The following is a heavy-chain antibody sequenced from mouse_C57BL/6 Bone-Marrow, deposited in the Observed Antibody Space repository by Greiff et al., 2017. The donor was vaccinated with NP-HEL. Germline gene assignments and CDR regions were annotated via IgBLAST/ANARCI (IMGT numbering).Heavy chain of an antibody. CDR3: ARGIPITTVVAEGFDY. CDR1: GYTFTDYY. CDR2: IFPGSGST. J-gene: IGHJ2*01. V-gene: IGHV1-75*01. D-gene: IGHD1-1*01. Sequence: QVQLQQSGPELVKPGASVKISCKASGYTFTDYYINWVKQRPGQGLEWIGWIFPGSGSTYYNEKFKGEATLTVDKSSSTAYMLLSSLTSEDSAVYFCARGIPITTVVAEGFDYWGQGTTLTVSS.